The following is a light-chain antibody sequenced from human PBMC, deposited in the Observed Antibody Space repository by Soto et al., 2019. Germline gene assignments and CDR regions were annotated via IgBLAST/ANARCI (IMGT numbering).Light chain of an antibody. J-gene: IGLJ1*01. V-gene: IGLV2-8*01. CDR1: SSDVGGYNY. CDR3: SSYVGTNSYV. Sequence: QSALTQPPSASGSPGQSVTISFTGTSSDVGGYNYVSWYQHHPGKAPKLIIYEVYKRPSGVPDRFSGSKSGNTAALTVSWLQAEDEADYYCSSYVGTNSYVFGTGTKLTVL. CDR2: EVY.